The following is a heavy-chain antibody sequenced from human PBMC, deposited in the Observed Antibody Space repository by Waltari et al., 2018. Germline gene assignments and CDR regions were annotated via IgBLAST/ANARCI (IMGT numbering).Heavy chain of an antibody. CDR3: ARHLYSIDYLELDN. V-gene: IGHV3-23*01. J-gene: IGHJ4*02. CDR1: GFTLINYA. Sequence: EGHLLESGGGLVQPGGSLNRSCVASGFTLINYALSCVRQAPGKGLESVSGISDSGVVTKYADSVKGRFTVSRDNSKNTLYLQLNILRAEDTAVYYCARHLYSIDYLELDNWGQGTLVTVSS. D-gene: IGHD3-22*01. CDR2: ISDSGVVT.